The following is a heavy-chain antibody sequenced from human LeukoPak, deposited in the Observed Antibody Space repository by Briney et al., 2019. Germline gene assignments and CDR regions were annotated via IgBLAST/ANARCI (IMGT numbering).Heavy chain of an antibody. V-gene: IGHV3-21*01. CDR2: ISSSSSYI. Sequence: GGSLRLSCAASGFTFSSYSMNWVRQAPGKGLEWVSSISSSSSYIYYADSVKGRFTISRDNAKNSPYLQMNSLRAEDTAVYYCARDGRLYSSGFDYWGQGTLVTVSS. D-gene: IGHD6-19*01. CDR1: GFTFSSYS. CDR3: ARDGRLYSSGFDY. J-gene: IGHJ4*02.